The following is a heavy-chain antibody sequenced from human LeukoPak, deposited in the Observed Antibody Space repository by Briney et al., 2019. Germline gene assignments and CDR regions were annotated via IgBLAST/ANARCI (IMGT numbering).Heavy chain of an antibody. V-gene: IGHV3-30*04. CDR2: ISYDGSNK. J-gene: IGHJ4*02. CDR3: ARDPHDYYGSGIDY. D-gene: IGHD3-10*01. CDR1: GFTFSSYA. Sequence: GGSLRLSCAASGFTFSSYAMHWVRQAPGKGLEWVAVISYDGSNKYYADSVKGRFTISRDNSKNTLYLQMNSLRAEDTAVYYCARDPHDYYGSGIDYWGQGTLVTVSS.